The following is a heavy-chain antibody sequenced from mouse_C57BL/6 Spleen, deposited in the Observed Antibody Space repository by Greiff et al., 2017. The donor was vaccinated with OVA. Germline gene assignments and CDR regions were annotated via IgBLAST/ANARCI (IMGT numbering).Heavy chain of an antibody. CDR1: GYAFSSSW. D-gene: IGHD3-2*02. CDR3: ARSNSSCYDYARDY. V-gene: IGHV1-82*01. CDR2: IYPGDGDT. J-gene: IGHJ4*01. Sequence: QVQLQQSGPELVKPGASVTISCKASGYAFSSSWMNWVKQRPGKGLEWIGRIYPGDGDTNYNGKFKGKATLTADKSSSTAYMQLSSLTSEDSAVYFCARSNSSCYDYARDYWGQGTSVTVSS.